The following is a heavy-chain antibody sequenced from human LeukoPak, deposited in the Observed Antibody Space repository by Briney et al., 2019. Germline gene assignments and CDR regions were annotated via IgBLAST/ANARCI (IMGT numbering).Heavy chain of an antibody. CDR2: FDNSGST. CDR1: GGSISSSSYN. V-gene: IGHV4-39*01. CDR3: ARPPGIAAAWFDP. J-gene: IGHJ5*02. D-gene: IGHD6-13*01. Sequence: SETLSLTCTVSGGSISSSSYNWGWIRQPPGKELEWIGSFDNSGSTYYNPSLKSRVTISVDTSKDQFSLKLTSVTAADTAVYYCARPPGIAAAWFDPWGQGTLVTVSS.